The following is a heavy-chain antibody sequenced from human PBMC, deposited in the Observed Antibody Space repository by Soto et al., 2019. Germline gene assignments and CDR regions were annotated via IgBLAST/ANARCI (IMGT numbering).Heavy chain of an antibody. Sequence: GGSLRLSCAASGFTFSSYAMSWVRQAPGKGLEWVSAISGSGGSTYYADSVKGRFTISRDNSKNTLYLQMNSLRAEDTAVYYCAKDHSPRRSITIFGVVISSFGGFDYWGQGTLVTVSS. D-gene: IGHD3-3*01. CDR2: ISGSGGST. J-gene: IGHJ4*02. V-gene: IGHV3-23*01. CDR3: AKDHSPRRSITIFGVVISSFGGFDY. CDR1: GFTFSSYA.